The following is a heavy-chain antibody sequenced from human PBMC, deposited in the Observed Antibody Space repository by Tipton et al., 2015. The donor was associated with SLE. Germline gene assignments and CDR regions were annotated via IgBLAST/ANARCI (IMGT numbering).Heavy chain of an antibody. Sequence: QSGPEVKRPGASVKVSCKASGYTFTGYYMHWVRQAPGQGLQWMGWINLNNGDTNFVQQFQGRVTMTRDTSISTAYMELSRLRSDDTAVYYCARERGGTYFFDYWGQGALVTVSS. CDR2: INLNNGDT. J-gene: IGHJ4*02. CDR1: GYTFTGYY. V-gene: IGHV1-2*02. CDR3: ARERGGTYFFDY. D-gene: IGHD3-10*01.